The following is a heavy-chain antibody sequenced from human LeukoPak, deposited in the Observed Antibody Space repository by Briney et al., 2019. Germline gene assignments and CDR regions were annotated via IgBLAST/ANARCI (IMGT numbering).Heavy chain of an antibody. J-gene: IGHJ3*02. Sequence: ASVKVSCKASGGTFSSYAISWVRQAPGQGLEWMGGIIPIFGTANYAQKFQGRVTITRNASISTAYMELSSLRSEDTAVYYCARETSSGYLYDAFDIWGQGTMVTVSS. CDR3: ARETSSGYLYDAFDI. CDR1: GGTFSSYA. CDR2: IIPIFGTA. V-gene: IGHV1-69*05. D-gene: IGHD3-3*01.